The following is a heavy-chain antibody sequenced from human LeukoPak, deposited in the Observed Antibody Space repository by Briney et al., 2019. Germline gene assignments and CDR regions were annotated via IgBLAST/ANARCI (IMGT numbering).Heavy chain of an antibody. D-gene: IGHD3-22*01. V-gene: IGHV3-66*02. J-gene: IGHJ3*02. Sequence: GGSLRVSCAVSGFTVSSNYMSWVRQAPGKGLVWVSVIYSGGSTYYADSVKGRFTISRDKSKNTLYLQMNSLRAEDTAVYYCARWYYYDSSGYLHDAFDIWGQGTMVTVSS. CDR2: IYSGGST. CDR1: GFTVSSNY. CDR3: ARWYYYDSSGYLHDAFDI.